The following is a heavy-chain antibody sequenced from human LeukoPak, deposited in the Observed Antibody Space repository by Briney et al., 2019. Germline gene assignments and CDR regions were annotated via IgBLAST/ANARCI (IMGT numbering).Heavy chain of an antibody. Sequence: SETLSLTCTVSGGSISSSSYYWGWIRQPPGKGLEWIGSIYYSGSTYYNPSLKSRVTISVDTSKNQFSLKLSSVTAADTAVYYCASPQAYCSGGNCHNWFDPWGQGTLVTVSS. D-gene: IGHD2-15*01. J-gene: IGHJ5*02. CDR2: IYYSGST. CDR3: ASPQAYCSGGNCHNWFDP. V-gene: IGHV4-39*01. CDR1: GGSISSSSYY.